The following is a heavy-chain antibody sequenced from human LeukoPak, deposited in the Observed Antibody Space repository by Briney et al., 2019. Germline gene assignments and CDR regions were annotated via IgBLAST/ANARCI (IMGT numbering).Heavy chain of an antibody. J-gene: IGHJ5*01. CDR2: IDHSGST. D-gene: IGHD3-16*01. CDR3: ARRKAYVGWFDS. Sequence: GSLRLSCEASGFTFSTYWMSWIRQPPGMGLEWIGEIDHSGSTRYNSSLESRLTMSTDTSNRHFSLKLTSVTAADTAVYYCARRKAYVGWFDSWGQGTLVIVSS. CDR1: GFTFSTYW. V-gene: IGHV4-34*01.